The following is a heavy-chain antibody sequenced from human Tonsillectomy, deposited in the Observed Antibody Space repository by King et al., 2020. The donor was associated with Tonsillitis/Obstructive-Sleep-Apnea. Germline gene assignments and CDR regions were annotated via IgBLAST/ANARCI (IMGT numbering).Heavy chain of an antibody. CDR2: INWNGGST. D-gene: IGHD3-10*01. Sequence: VQLVESGGGVVRPGGSLRLSCAASKFIFDDYGMSWVRQAPGKGLEWVSGINWNGGSTGYADSVKGRFTISRDNAKNSLYLQMNSLRAEDTALYYCARTGGYGSGNGWGAFDIWGQGTMVTVSS. J-gene: IGHJ3*02. CDR3: ARTGGYGSGNGWGAFDI. CDR1: KFIFDDYG. V-gene: IGHV3-20*04.